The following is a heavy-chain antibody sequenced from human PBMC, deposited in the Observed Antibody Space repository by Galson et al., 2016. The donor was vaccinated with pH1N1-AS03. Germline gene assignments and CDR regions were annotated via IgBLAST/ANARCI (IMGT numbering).Heavy chain of an antibody. Sequence: SLRLSCAASGFAFGSYWMHWVRQAPGKGLVWVSRINGDGSFTSYADAVKGRFTVSRDNAKDTLFLHMSRLRNDDTAVYFCTRGALDIGDHWGQGTLVTVSS. V-gene: IGHV3-74*01. CDR2: INGDGSFT. CDR3: TRGALDIGDH. D-gene: IGHD3-9*01. CDR1: GFAFGSYW. J-gene: IGHJ4*02.